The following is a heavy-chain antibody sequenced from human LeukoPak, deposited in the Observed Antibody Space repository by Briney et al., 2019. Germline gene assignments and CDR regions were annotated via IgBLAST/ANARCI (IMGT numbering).Heavy chain of an antibody. CDR2: ISWNSGGT. D-gene: IGHD2-2*01. CDR1: GFTFDNYA. V-gene: IGHV3-9*01. J-gene: IGHJ4*02. CDR3: AKDTKPESAAADY. Sequence: SLRLSCATSGFTFDNYAMHWVRQAPGKGLEWVSGISWNSGGTAYADSVKGRFTISRDNAKNSLFLQMNSLRPEDTALYFCAKDTKPESAAADYWGQGTLVTVSS.